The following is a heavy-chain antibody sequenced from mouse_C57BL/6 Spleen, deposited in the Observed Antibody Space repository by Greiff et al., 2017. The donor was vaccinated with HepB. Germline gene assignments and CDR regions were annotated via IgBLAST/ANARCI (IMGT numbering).Heavy chain of an antibody. Sequence: QVQLQQPGAELVKPGASVKMSCKASGYTFTSYWITWVKQRPGQGLEWIGDIYPGSGSTNYNEKFKSKATLTVDTSSSTAYMQLSSLTSEDSAVYYCARENTTVVAFDYWGQGTTLTVSS. D-gene: IGHD1-1*01. CDR1: GYTFTSYW. V-gene: IGHV1-55*01. J-gene: IGHJ2*01. CDR3: ARENTTVVAFDY. CDR2: IYPGSGST.